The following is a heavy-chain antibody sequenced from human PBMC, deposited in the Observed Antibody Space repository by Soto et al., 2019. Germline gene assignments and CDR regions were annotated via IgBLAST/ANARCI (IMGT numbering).Heavy chain of an antibody. V-gene: IGHV1-69*12. CDR1: GGTFSSYA. CDR3: ARDEYYDSSGYRSNWFDP. Sequence: QVQLVQSGAEVKKPGSSVKVSCKASGGTFSSYAISWVRQAPGQGLEWMGGIIPIFGTANYAQKFQGRVTITADEATSTAYMELSSLRSEDTAVYYCARDEYYDSSGYRSNWFDPWGQGTLVTVSS. D-gene: IGHD3-22*01. CDR2: IIPIFGTA. J-gene: IGHJ5*02.